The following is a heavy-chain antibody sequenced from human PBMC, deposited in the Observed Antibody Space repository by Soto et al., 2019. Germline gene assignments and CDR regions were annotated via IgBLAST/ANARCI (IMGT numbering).Heavy chain of an antibody. CDR2: IKQDGNEK. Sequence: EVQLVESGGGLVQPGGSLRLSCAASGFTFSCYWLSWVRQAPGKGLEWVDNIKQDGNEKYYVDSVKGRFTISRDNAKNSLYLQMNSLTAEDTAVYYCAREKILAGEYWGQGTLVTFSS. CDR3: AREKILAGEY. CDR1: GFTFSCYW. V-gene: IGHV3-7*05. D-gene: IGHD2-15*01. J-gene: IGHJ4*02.